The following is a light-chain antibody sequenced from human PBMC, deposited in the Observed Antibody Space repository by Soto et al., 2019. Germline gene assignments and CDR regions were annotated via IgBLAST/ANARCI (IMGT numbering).Light chain of an antibody. CDR2: AAS. Sequence: DLQMTQSPSSLSASVGDRVTITCRASQSISSYFNWYQQKPGKAPKLLIYAASSLQSGVPSRFSGSGSGTDFTLTISSLQPEDFATYYCQQSYSTPRYTFGQGTKLEIK. J-gene: IGKJ2*01. CDR3: QQSYSTPRYT. V-gene: IGKV1-39*01. CDR1: QSISSY.